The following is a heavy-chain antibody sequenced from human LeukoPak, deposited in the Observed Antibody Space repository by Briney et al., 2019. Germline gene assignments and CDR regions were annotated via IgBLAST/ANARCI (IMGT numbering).Heavy chain of an antibody. D-gene: IGHD3-10*01. CDR1: GFTFSSYG. CDR2: ISGSGGST. Sequence: GGSLRLSCAAFGFTFSSYGMSWVRQAPGKGLEWVSAISGSGGSTYYADSVKGRFTISRDNSKNTLYLQMNSLRAEDTAVYYCAKDRLWFGELLSAFDYWGQGTLVTVSS. CDR3: AKDRLWFGELLSAFDY. J-gene: IGHJ4*02. V-gene: IGHV3-23*01.